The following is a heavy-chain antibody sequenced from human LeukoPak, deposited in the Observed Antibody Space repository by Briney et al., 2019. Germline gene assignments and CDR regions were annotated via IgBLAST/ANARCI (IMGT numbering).Heavy chain of an antibody. V-gene: IGHV1-46*02. CDR3: ARDLYPVDTAMVIPDY. CDR2: INPSGGST. Sequence: ASVKVSCKASGYTFNSYYMHWVRQAPGQGLEWMGIINPSGGSTSYAQKFQGRVTMTRDTSTSTVYMELSSLRSEDTAVYYCARDLYPVDTAMVIPDYWGQGTLVTVSS. CDR1: GYTFNSYY. J-gene: IGHJ4*02. D-gene: IGHD5-18*01.